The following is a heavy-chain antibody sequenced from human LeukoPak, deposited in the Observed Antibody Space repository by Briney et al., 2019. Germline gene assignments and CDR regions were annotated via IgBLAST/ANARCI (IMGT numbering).Heavy chain of an antibody. V-gene: IGHV3-30*18. Sequence: PGRSLRLSCEASGLNFRGYAMRWVRQAPGKGLEWVAVISSDGNNKYYADSVKGRFTVSRDNSKNTLFLQMNSLRADDTAVYYCAKDSYQYASATNWGQGTLVTVSS. CDR2: ISSDGNNK. J-gene: IGHJ4*02. CDR3: AKDSYQYASATN. D-gene: IGHD2-2*01. CDR1: GLNFRGYA.